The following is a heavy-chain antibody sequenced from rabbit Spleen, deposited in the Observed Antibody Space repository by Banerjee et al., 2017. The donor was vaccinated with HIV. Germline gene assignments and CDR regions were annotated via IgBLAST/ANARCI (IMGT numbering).Heavy chain of an antibody. J-gene: IGHJ4*01. Sequence: EQLLESGGGLVKPEGSLKLSCTASGFSFSNKAVMCWVRQAPGKGLEWIACINAVTGRPVYANWAKGRFTFSKTSSTTVTLQMTSLTAADTATYFCARDKHNSGDNGYDLWGQGTLVTVS. CDR3: ARDKHNSGDNGYDL. D-gene: IGHD6-1*01. CDR1: GFSFSNKAV. V-gene: IGHV1S45*01. CDR2: INAVTGRP.